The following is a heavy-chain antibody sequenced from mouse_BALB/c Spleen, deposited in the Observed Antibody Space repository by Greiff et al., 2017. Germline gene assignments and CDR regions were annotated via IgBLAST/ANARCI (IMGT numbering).Heavy chain of an antibody. CDR3: ARGEGVITTYFDY. CDR2: ISSGGST. CDR1: GFTFSSYA. J-gene: IGHJ2*01. Sequence: EVMLVESGGGLVKPGGSLKLSCAASGFTFSSYAMSWVRQTPEKRLEWVASISSGGSTYYPDSVKGRFTISRDNARNILYLQMRSMRSEDTAMYYCARGEGVITTYFDYWGQGTTRTVAS. V-gene: IGHV5-6-5*01. D-gene: IGHD1-1*01.